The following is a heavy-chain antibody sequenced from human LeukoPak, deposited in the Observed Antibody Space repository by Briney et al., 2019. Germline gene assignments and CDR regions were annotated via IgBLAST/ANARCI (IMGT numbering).Heavy chain of an antibody. D-gene: IGHD3-22*01. CDR3: ARYAIRSYYYDSSGYYGFDY. Sequence: SETLSLTCTVSGGSMSSYYWSWIRQPPGKGLEWIGYIYDSGSTNHNPSLKSRVTISVDTSKNQFSLKLSSVTAADTAVYYCARYAIRSYYYDSSGYYGFDYWGQGTLVTVSS. J-gene: IGHJ4*02. V-gene: IGHV4-59*12. CDR2: IYDSGST. CDR1: GGSMSSYY.